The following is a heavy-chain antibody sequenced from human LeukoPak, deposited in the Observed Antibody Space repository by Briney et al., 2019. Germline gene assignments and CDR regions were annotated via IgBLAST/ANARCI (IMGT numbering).Heavy chain of an antibody. J-gene: IGHJ4*02. V-gene: IGHV3-11*01. Sequence: GGSVRLSCAASRFTFSEYYMSWIRQAPGKGLEWVSYISRNGDTIFCADSVKGRFTISRDNGKNSLYLQMKRLRAEDTAVYYCARGYINFDYWGQGTLGTVSS. CDR3: ARGYINFDY. D-gene: IGHD5-24*01. CDR2: ISRNGDTI. CDR1: RFTFSEYY.